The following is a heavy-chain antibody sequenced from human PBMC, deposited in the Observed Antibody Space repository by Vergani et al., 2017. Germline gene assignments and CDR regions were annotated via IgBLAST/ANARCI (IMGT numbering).Heavy chain of an antibody. CDR1: GGSFSGYY. CDR3: AGRGGTTKYGMDV. J-gene: IGHJ6*02. Sequence: QVQLQQWGAGLLKPSETLSLTCAVYGGSFSGYYWSWIRQPPGKGLEWIGEINHSGSTNYNPSLKSRVTISVDTSKNQFSLKLSSVTAADTAVYYCAGRGGTTKYGMDVWGQGTTVTVSS. CDR2: INHSGST. D-gene: IGHD1-7*01. V-gene: IGHV4-34*01.